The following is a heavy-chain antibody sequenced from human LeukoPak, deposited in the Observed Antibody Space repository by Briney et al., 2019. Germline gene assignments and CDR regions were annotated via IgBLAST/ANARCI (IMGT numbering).Heavy chain of an antibody. Sequence: ASVTVSFTASGYTFINYAIHWVRQAPGQGLEWMGWINAGNGDRKYSQKLQDRVTINRDTSASTVYMELSSLRSEDTAVYYCARGIWSDHLVAYFLDSWGQGTLVTVSS. D-gene: IGHD5-12*01. CDR3: ARGIWSDHLVAYFLDS. V-gene: IGHV1-3*01. CDR1: GYTFINYA. CDR2: INAGNGDR. J-gene: IGHJ4*02.